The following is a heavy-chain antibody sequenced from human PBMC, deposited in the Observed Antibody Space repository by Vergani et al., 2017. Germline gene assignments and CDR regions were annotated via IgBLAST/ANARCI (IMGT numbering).Heavy chain of an antibody. CDR2: ISWNSGSI. CDR1: GFTFDDYA. Sequence: EVQLVESGGGLVQPGRSLRLSCAASGFTFDDYAMHWVRQAPGKGLEWVSGISWNSGSIGYADSVKGRFTISRDNAKNSLYLQMNSLRAEDTALYYCAKDRELVRPHYYFDYWGQGTLVTVSS. J-gene: IGHJ4*02. D-gene: IGHD6-13*01. V-gene: IGHV3-9*01. CDR3: AKDRELVRPHYYFDY.